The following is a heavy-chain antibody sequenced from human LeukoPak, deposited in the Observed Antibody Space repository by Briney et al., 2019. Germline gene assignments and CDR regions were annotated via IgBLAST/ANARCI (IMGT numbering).Heavy chain of an antibody. D-gene: IGHD5-12*01. CDR2: ISSSSRFI. CDR3: AREVARPNFFDY. V-gene: IGHV3-21*01. Sequence: GGSLRLSCAASGFTFNSYSMNWFRQAPGKGLEWVSSISSSSRFIYYADSVKGRFTISRDNAKNSLYLQMDSLRVDDTAVYYCAREVARPNFFDYWGQGTLVTVAS. CDR1: GFTFNSYS. J-gene: IGHJ4*02.